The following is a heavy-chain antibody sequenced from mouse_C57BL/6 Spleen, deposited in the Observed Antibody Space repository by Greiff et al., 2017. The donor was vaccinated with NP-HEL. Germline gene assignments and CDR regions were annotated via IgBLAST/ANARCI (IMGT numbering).Heavy chain of an antibody. D-gene: IGHD3-2*02. CDR1: GFTFSDYY. J-gene: IGHJ3*01. CDR3: ARQRGSSGYWFAY. V-gene: IGHV5-12*01. Sequence: DVHLVESGGGLVQPGGSLKLSCAASGFTFSDYYMYWVRQTPEKRLEWVAYISNGGGSTYYPDTVKGRFTISRDNAKNTLYLQMSRRKSEDTAMYYCARQRGSSGYWFAYWGQGTLVTVSA. CDR2: ISNGGGST.